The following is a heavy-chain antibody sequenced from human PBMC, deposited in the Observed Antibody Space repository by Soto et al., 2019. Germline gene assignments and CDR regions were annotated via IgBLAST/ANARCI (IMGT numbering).Heavy chain of an antibody. J-gene: IGHJ4*02. CDR1: GFTFSDFG. V-gene: IGHV3-23*01. CDR3: AKKVTIYAVDPADY. D-gene: IGHD3-3*01. CDR2: ISASGDAT. Sequence: LRLSCAASGFTFSDFGMSWVRQAPGKGLEWVSVISASGDATYYAASVKGRFTLSRDNSKNTLYLQMNSLTVADTAVYYCAKKVTIYAVDPADYWGQGTQVTVSS.